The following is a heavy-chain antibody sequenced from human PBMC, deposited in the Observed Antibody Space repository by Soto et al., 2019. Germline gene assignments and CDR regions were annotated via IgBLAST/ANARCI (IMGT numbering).Heavy chain of an antibody. CDR3: ARDFRERGYYYYMDV. Sequence: ASVKVSCKASGGTFSSYTISWVRQAPGQGLEWMGRIIPILGIANYAQKFQGRVRITADKSTSTAYMELSSLRSEDTAVYYCARDFRERGYYYYMDVWGKGTTVTVSS. J-gene: IGHJ6*03. CDR1: GGTFSSYT. CDR2: IIPILGIA. V-gene: IGHV1-69*04.